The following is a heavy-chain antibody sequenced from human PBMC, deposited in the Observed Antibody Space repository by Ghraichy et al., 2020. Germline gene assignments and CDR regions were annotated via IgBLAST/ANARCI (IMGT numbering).Heavy chain of an antibody. Sequence: SETLSLTCTVSGGSISSHSWSWIRQPPGKGLEWIGYVYSSGSTNYNPSLKSRVTISIATSKNQFSLRLTSVTAADTAVFYCARHGEPPTLDYGDLSRYFYFDLWGRGTRVTVSA. CDR2: VYSSGST. D-gene: IGHD4-17*01. J-gene: IGHJ2*01. V-gene: IGHV4-59*08. CDR1: GGSISSHS. CDR3: ARHGEPPTLDYGDLSRYFYFDL.